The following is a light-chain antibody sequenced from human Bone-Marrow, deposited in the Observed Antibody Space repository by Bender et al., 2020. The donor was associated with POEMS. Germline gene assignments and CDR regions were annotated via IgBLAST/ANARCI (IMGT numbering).Light chain of an antibody. V-gene: IGLV6-57*02. J-gene: IGLJ3*02. Sequence: FVMTQPQSVSESPGKTVIITCTGSGGNIARYSVQWFQQRPGRAPTIVVLDKVQRPPGVPDRFSGSIDRSSNSASLTISGLKTEDEADYYCQSYDNDDLVVFGGGTKLTVL. CDR2: DKV. CDR3: QSYDNDDLVV. CDR1: GGNIARYS.